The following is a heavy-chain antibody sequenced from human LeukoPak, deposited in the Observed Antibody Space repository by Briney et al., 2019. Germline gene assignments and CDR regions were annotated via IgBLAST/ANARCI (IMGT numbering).Heavy chain of an antibody. D-gene: IGHD6-25*01. Sequence: GGSLRLSCAASGFTFSSYTMNWVRQPPGKGLEWVSNIGTSSTTIYYADSVKGRFTISRDNAKNSLYLQMNSLRADDTAVYYCARFATGGSYYYYMDVWGKGTTVTVSS. V-gene: IGHV3-48*01. CDR3: ARFATGGSYYYYMDV. CDR1: GFTFSSYT. CDR2: IGTSSTTI. J-gene: IGHJ6*03.